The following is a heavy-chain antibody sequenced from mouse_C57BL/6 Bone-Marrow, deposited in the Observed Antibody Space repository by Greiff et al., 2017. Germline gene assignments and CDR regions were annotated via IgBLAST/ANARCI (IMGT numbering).Heavy chain of an antibody. CDR3: ARFCYDGYYGGYFDV. J-gene: IGHJ1*03. CDR1: GYSITSDY. V-gene: IGHV3-8*01. CDR2: ISYSGST. D-gene: IGHD2-3*01. Sequence: EVKLMESGPGLAKPSQTLSLTCSVTGYSITSDYWNWIRKFPGNKLEYMGYISYSGSTYYNPSLKSRISITRDTAKNQYYLQLNSVTTEDTATYYCARFCYDGYYGGYFDVWGTGTTVTVSS.